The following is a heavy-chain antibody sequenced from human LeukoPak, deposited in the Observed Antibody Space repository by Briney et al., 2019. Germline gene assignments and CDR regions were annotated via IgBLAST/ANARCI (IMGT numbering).Heavy chain of an antibody. CDR2: ISPSGDRT. J-gene: IGHJ4*02. D-gene: IGHD3-22*01. CDR3: AIMHGYYDGSGFWVQ. Sequence: GGSLRLSCAASGFTFSSYAMSWVRRAPGKGLEWVSFISPSGDRTSNADSVEGRFTISRDNTRNTLYLQMNSLRDEDTGVYYCAIMHGYYDGSGFWVQWGQGTLVTVSS. V-gene: IGHV3-23*01. CDR1: GFTFSSYA.